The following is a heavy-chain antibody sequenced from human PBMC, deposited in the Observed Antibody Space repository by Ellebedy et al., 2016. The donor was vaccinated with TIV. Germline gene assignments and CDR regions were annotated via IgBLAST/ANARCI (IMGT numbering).Heavy chain of an antibody. CDR1: GFTFTSSA. V-gene: IGHV1-58*01. D-gene: IGHD6-19*01. CDR3: ARVGRYSSGWYVGY. CDR2: IVVGSGNT. Sequence: SVKVSXKASGFTFTSSAVQWVRQARGQRLEWIGWIVVGSGNTNYAQKFQERVTITRDMSTSTAYMELSSLRSEDTAVYYCARVGRYSSGWYVGYWGQGTLVTVSS. J-gene: IGHJ4*02.